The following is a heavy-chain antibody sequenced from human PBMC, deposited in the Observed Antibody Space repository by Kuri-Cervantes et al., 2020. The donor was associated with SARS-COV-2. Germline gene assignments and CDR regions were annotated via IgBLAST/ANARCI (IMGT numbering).Heavy chain of an antibody. D-gene: IGHD3-3*01. Sequence: GESLKISCAASGSTFSSYSMNWVRQAPGKGLEWVSSISSSSSYIYYADSVKGRFTISRDNAKNSLYLQMNSLRAEDTAVYYCARDDFWSGYYVDYWGQGTLVTVSS. CDR3: ARDDFWSGYYVDY. V-gene: IGHV3-21*01. CDR2: ISSSSSYI. CDR1: GSTFSSYS. J-gene: IGHJ4*02.